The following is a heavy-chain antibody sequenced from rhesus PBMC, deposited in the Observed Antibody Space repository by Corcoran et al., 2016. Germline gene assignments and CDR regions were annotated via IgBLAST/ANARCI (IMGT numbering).Heavy chain of an antibody. V-gene: IGHV4-173*01. CDR1: GGSISRNY. Sequence: QVRLQESGPGLVKPSETLSLTCAVSGGSISRNYWTWLRHPPGKGLEWIGRFSGSSGSTDYNPSLKSRVTISTDTSKNQFSLKLSSVSAADTAVYYCARDLGPEDNSLDVWGRGLLVTVSS. CDR2: FSGSSGST. J-gene: IGHJ5-2*02. CDR3: ARDLGPEDNSLDV. D-gene: IGHD3-34*01.